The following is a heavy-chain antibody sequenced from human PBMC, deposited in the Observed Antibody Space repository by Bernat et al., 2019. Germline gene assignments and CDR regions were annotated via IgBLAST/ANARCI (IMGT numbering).Heavy chain of an antibody. D-gene: IGHD3-10*01. V-gene: IGHV4-31*03. CDR1: GGSISSGGYY. CDR3: ARGRVQMVQGGSANWFDP. J-gene: IGHJ5*02. Sequence: QVQLQESGPGLVKPSQTLSPTCTVSGGSISSGGYYWSWIRQHPGKGLEWIGYIYYSGSTYYNPSLKSRVTISVDTSKNQFSLKLSSVTAADTAVYYCARGRVQMVQGGSANWFDPWGQGTLVTVSS. CDR2: IYYSGST.